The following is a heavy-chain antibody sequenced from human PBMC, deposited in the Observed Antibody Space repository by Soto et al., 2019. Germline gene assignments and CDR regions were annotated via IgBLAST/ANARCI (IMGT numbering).Heavy chain of an antibody. V-gene: IGHV3-23*01. CDR1: GFTFSSYA. J-gene: IGHJ5*02. Sequence: GGSLRLSCAASGFTFSSYAMSWVRQAPGKGLEWVSAISGSGGSTYYADSVKGRFTISRDNSKNTLYLQMNSLRAEDTAVYYCAKVKRTYYDFWSGYGWFDPWGQGTLVTVSS. D-gene: IGHD3-3*01. CDR3: AKVKRTYYDFWSGYGWFDP. CDR2: ISGSGGST.